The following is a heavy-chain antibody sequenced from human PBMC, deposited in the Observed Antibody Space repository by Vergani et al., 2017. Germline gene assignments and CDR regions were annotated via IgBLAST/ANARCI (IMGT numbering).Heavy chain of an antibody. CDR1: GFTFSSYE. V-gene: IGHV3-48*03. D-gene: IGHD3-3*01. CDR2: ISSSGSTI. Sequence: EVQLVESGGGLVQPGGSLRLSCAASGFTFSSYEMNWVRQAPGKGLEWVSYISSSGSTIYYADSVKGRFTISRDNAKNSLYLQMNSLRAEDTAVYYCARDPRSITIFGVVNGMDVWGQGTTVTVSS. CDR3: ARDPRSITIFGVVNGMDV. J-gene: IGHJ6*02.